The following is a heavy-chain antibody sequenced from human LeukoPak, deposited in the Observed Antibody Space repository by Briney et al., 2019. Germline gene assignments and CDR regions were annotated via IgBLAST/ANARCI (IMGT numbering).Heavy chain of an antibody. Sequence: GGSLRLSCAASGFTFSSYAMSWVRQAPGKGLEWVSVISGSGGSTYYADSVKGRFTISRDNSKNTLYLQMNSLRAEDTAVYYCAKDRTRSSYSSSCDYWGQGTLVTVSS. CDR1: GFTFSSYA. CDR3: AKDRTRSSYSSSCDY. D-gene: IGHD6-6*01. CDR2: ISGSGGST. J-gene: IGHJ4*02. V-gene: IGHV3-23*01.